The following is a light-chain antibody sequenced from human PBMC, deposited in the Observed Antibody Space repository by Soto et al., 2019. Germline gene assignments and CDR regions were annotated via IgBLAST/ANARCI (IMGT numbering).Light chain of an antibody. CDR2: DVS. J-gene: IGLJ3*02. V-gene: IGLV2-14*03. CDR3: SSYRHTRSLDVV. Sequence: QSALTQPASVSGSPGQSITISCTGTSSDIGGYNSVSWYQQRPGQAPKLLIHDVSNRPSGISNRFSGSKSGNTASLTISGLQAEDEADYYCSSYRHTRSLDVVFGGGTQLTVL. CDR1: SSDIGGYNS.